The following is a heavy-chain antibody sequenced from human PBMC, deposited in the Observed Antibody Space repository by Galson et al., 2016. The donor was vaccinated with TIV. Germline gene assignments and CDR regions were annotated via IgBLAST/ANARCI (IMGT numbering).Heavy chain of an antibody. CDR3: TRGGGGAYTFDAFDI. D-gene: IGHD2/OR15-2a*01. CDR1: GYSFTVYR. J-gene: IGHJ3*02. V-gene: IGHV1-2*02. Sequence: SVKVPCKASGYSFTVYRVHWVRQAPGQGLEWMGWIHPQNGGANYAQKFQGRVTLTRDTSISTVYMERRRLKSDDTAVYFCTRGGGGAYTFDAFDIWGQGTMVTVSS. CDR2: IHPQNGGA.